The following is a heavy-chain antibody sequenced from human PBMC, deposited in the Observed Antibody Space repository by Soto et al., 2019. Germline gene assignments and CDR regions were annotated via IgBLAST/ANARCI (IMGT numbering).Heavy chain of an antibody. V-gene: IGHV1-18*01. CDR3: ARLFCRRGSCPSTGFDY. Sequence: ASVKVSCKTSGYTFTSYGISWVRQAPGQGLEWMGWISGYNGNTNSAQKFKDRITMTTDTSTSTAYMELRSLRSDDTAIYFCARLFCRRGSCPSTGFDYWGQGSLVTVSS. CDR1: GYTFTSYG. D-gene: IGHD2-15*01. CDR2: ISGYNGNT. J-gene: IGHJ4*02.